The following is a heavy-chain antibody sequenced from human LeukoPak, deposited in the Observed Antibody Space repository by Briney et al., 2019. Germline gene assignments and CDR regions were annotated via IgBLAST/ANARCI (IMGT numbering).Heavy chain of an antibody. CDR1: GFTFRSYS. V-gene: IGHV3-21*01. D-gene: IGHD4-17*01. CDR3: ARDLRGDYVDYYYGMDV. Sequence: GGSLRLSCAVSGFTFRSYSMNWVRQAPGKGLEWVSSISSSSSYIYYADSVKGRFTISRDNAKNSLYLQMNSLRAEDTAVYYCARDLRGDYVDYYYGMDVWGQGTTVTVSS. J-gene: IGHJ6*02. CDR2: ISSSSSYI.